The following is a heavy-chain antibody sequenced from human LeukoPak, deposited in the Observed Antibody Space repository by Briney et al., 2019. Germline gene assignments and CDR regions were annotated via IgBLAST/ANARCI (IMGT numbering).Heavy chain of an antibody. D-gene: IGHD1-1*01. V-gene: IGHV4-59*01. CDR3: AGALVGYYAKQLEFDP. Sequence: PSETLSLTCTVSGGSISSYYWSWIRQPPGKGLEWIGYIYYSGSTNYNPSLKSRVTISVDTSKNQFSLKLSSVTAADTAVYYCAGALVGYYAKQLEFDPWGQGTLVTVSS. J-gene: IGHJ5*02. CDR1: GGSISSYY. CDR2: IYYSGST.